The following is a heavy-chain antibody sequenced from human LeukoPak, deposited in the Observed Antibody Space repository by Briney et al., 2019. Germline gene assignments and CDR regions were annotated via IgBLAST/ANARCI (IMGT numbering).Heavy chain of an antibody. CDR1: GGSFSGYY. CDR2: INHSGST. Sequence: SETLSLTCAVCGGSFSGYYWSWIRQPPGKGLEWIGEINHSGSTNYNPSLKSRVTISVDTSKNQFSLKLSSVTAADTAVYYCARGGYSYGHYYYYYYKDVWGKGTTVTVSS. V-gene: IGHV4-34*01. J-gene: IGHJ6*03. CDR3: ARGGYSYGHYYYYYYKDV. D-gene: IGHD5-18*01.